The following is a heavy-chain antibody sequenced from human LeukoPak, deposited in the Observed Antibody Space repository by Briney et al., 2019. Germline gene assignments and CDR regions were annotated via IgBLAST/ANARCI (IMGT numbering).Heavy chain of an antibody. V-gene: IGHV3-30*18. J-gene: IGHJ4*02. Sequence: GGSLRLSCAASGFTFSSYGMHWVRQAPGKGLEWVAVISYDGSNKYYADSVKGRFTISRDNSKNTLYLQMNSLRAEDTAVYYCAKDRAIAAVESFDYWGQGTLVTVSS. CDR1: GFTFSSYG. CDR2: ISYDGSNK. CDR3: AKDRAIAAVESFDY. D-gene: IGHD6-19*01.